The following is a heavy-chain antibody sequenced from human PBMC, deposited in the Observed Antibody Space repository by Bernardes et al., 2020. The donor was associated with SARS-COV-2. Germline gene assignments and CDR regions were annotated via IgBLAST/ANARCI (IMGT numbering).Heavy chain of an antibody. Sequence: GSLRLSCSASGFTFSSYWMSWVRQAPGKGLEWVANIKQDGSEKYYVDSVKGRFTISRDNAKNSLYLQMNSLRAEDTAVYYCARPDYDILTGYLGLYYFDYWGQGTLVTVSS. D-gene: IGHD3-9*01. J-gene: IGHJ4*02. CDR3: ARPDYDILTGYLGLYYFDY. CDR1: GFTFSSYW. CDR2: IKQDGSEK. V-gene: IGHV3-7*01.